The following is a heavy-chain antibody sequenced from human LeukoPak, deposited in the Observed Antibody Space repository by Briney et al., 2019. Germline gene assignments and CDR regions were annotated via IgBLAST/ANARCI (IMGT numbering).Heavy chain of an antibody. Sequence: TSGGSLRLSCAASGFTFSSYSMNWVRQAPGKGLEWVSSISSSSSYIYYADSVKGRFTISRDNAKNSLYLQMNSLRAEDTALYYCAKGDGSWNFDYWGQGTLVTVSS. CDR3: AKGDGSWNFDY. CDR2: ISSSSSYI. V-gene: IGHV3-21*04. CDR1: GFTFSSYS. J-gene: IGHJ4*02. D-gene: IGHD6-13*01.